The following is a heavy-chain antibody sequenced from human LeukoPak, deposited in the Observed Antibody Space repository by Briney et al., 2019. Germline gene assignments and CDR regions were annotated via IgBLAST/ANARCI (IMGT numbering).Heavy chain of an antibody. J-gene: IGHJ4*02. Sequence: GGSLRLSCAASGFTFSSYSMNWVRQAPGKGLEWVSSISSSSSYIYYADSVKGRFTISRDNAKNSLYLQMNSLRAEDTAVYYCAREGPREPCFDYWGQGTLVTVSS. CDR1: GFTFSSYS. V-gene: IGHV3-21*01. CDR3: AREGPREPCFDY. D-gene: IGHD1-14*01. CDR2: ISSSSSYI.